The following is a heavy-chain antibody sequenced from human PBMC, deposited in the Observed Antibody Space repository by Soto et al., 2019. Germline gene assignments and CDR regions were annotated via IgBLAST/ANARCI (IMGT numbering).Heavy chain of an antibody. CDR3: ARTYSSSWSPFDY. CDR2: IYQSGST. J-gene: IGHJ4*02. Sequence: SETLSLTCTVSGGSISSYYWSWIRKPPGKGLEWIGYIYQSGSTNYNPSRKSRVTISVDTPKNQFSLKLSSVTAADTAVYYWARTYSSSWSPFDYWGQGTWSPSPQ. CDR1: GGSISSYY. D-gene: IGHD6-13*01. V-gene: IGHV4-59*12.